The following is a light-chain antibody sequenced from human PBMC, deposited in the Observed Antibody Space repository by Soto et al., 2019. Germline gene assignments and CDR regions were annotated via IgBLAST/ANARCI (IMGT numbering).Light chain of an antibody. J-gene: IGKJ5*01. CDR2: GAS. V-gene: IGKV3-20*01. CDR3: QQYAGPPTT. Sequence: EIVLTQSPGTLSLSPGERATLSCRASQSISSTYLAWYQQKRGQAPRLLIYGASSRATGIPDRFSGGGSGTDFTLPISRLEPEDFAVYFCQQYAGPPTTFGQGTRLEIK. CDR1: QSISSTY.